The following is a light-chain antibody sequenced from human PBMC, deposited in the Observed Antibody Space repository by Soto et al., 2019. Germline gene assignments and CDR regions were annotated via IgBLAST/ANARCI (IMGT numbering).Light chain of an antibody. J-gene: IGKJ3*01. CDR2: AAS. Sequence: EIQMTQYTSSLSASVGDRVTITCRASQSISSYLNWYQQKPGKAPKLLIYAASSLQSGVPSRFSGSGSGTDFTLTISSLQPEDFATYYCQQSYSTPRTFGPGTKVDI. V-gene: IGKV1-39*01. CDR1: QSISSY. CDR3: QQSYSTPRT.